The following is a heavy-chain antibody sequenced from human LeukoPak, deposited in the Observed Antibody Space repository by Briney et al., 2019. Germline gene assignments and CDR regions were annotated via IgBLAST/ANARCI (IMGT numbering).Heavy chain of an antibody. Sequence: PGGSLRLSCAASGFTFSSYAMHWVRQAQGKGLEYVSAISSNGGSTYYANSVKGRFTISRDNSKNTLYLQMGSLRAEDMAVYYCARAYYDYGDYGLDYWGQGTLVTVSS. V-gene: IGHV3-64*01. J-gene: IGHJ4*02. D-gene: IGHD4-17*01. CDR1: GFTFSSYA. CDR2: ISSNGGST. CDR3: ARAYYDYGDYGLDY.